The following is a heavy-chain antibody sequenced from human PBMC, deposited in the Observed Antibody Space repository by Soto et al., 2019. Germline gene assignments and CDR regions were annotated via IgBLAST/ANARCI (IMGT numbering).Heavy chain of an antibody. Sequence: SETLSLTCAVSGGSISSSNWWSWVRQPPGKGLEWIGEIYHSGSTNYNPSLKSRVTISVDKSKNQFSLKLGSVTAADTAVYYCARASITIFGVVIKGTGYYYGMDVWGQGTTVTVSS. CDR3: ARASITIFGVVIKGTGYYYGMDV. CDR2: IYHSGST. CDR1: GGSISSSNW. V-gene: IGHV4-4*02. D-gene: IGHD3-3*01. J-gene: IGHJ6*02.